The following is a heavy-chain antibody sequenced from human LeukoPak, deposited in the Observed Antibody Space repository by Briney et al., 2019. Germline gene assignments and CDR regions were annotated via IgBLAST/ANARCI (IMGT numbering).Heavy chain of an antibody. CDR3: ARRGEAMDPFDY. V-gene: IGHV5-51*01. Sequence: GESLKISCKDSGXRFTSYWIGWVRQMPGKGLEWMGIIYPGDSDTRYSPSFQGQVTISADKSINTAYLQWSSLKASDTAIYYCARRGEAMDPFDYWGQGTLVTVSS. J-gene: IGHJ4*02. CDR2: IYPGDSDT. CDR1: GXRFTSYW. D-gene: IGHD5-18*01.